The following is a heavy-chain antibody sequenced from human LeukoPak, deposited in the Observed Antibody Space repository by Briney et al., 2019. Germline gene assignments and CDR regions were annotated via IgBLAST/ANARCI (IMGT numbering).Heavy chain of an antibody. D-gene: IGHD2-2*01. Sequence: PGGSLRLSCAASKFTFSDYSMSWVRQAPGKGLEWVSTIRGSGGNTYYVDSVKGRFTISRDTSKNTLYLQMNSLRAEDTALYYCARYCSGTCYSGFEYWGQGTLVTVSS. J-gene: IGHJ4*02. CDR2: IRGSGGNT. CDR1: KFTFSDYS. V-gene: IGHV3-23*01. CDR3: ARYCSGTCYSGFEY.